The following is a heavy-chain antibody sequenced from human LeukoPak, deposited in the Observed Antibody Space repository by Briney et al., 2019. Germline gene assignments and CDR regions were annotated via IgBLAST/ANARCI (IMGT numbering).Heavy chain of an antibody. Sequence: SETLSLTCTVSSDSISSYYWSWIRQPPGKGLEWIAYIYYSGSTNYNPSLKSRVTISVDTSKNQFSLKLSSVTAADTAVYYCASGSAYDFWSGYSIDYYYYMDVWGKGTTVTVSS. J-gene: IGHJ6*03. CDR1: SDSISSYY. CDR3: ASGSAYDFWSGYSIDYYYYMDV. V-gene: IGHV4-59*01. D-gene: IGHD3-3*01. CDR2: IYYSGST.